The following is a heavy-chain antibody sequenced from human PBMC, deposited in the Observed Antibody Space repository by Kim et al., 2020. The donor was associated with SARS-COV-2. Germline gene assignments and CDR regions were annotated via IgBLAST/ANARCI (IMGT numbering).Heavy chain of an antibody. J-gene: IGHJ4*02. V-gene: IGHV3-33*01. CDR3: ARDWGFGDYGEY. Sequence: YEGAGKSRFTITRENCKNRLYLQMNGRRAEDTAVYYCARDWGFGDYGEYWGQGTLVTVSS. D-gene: IGHD3-16*01.